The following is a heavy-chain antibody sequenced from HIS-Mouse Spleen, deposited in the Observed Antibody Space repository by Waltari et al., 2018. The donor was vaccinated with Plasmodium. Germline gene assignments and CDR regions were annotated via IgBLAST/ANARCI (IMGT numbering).Heavy chain of an antibody. Sequence: EVQLVESGGGLVQPGGSLRLSCADSEFPFSSYWMSWVRQVPGKGLEWVANIKQDGSEKYYVDSVKGRFTISRDNAKNSLYLQMNSLRAEDTAVYYCASSWYWYFDLWGRGTLVTVSS. CDR1: EFPFSSYW. CDR2: IKQDGSEK. D-gene: IGHD6-13*01. V-gene: IGHV3-7*01. J-gene: IGHJ2*01. CDR3: ASSWYWYFDL.